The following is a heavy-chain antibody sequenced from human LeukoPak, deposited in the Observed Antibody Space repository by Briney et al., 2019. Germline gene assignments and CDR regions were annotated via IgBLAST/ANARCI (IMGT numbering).Heavy chain of an antibody. CDR3: ARFDYSGNYYSRLVYYYHMDV. Sequence: ASVKVSCKASGYTFTSYGISWVRQAPGQGLEWMGWISAYNGNTSYAQKLQGRVTMTTETSTNTAYMELRSLISDDTAVYYCARFDYSGNYYSRLVYYYHMDVWGKGTTVTVSS. D-gene: IGHD3-10*01. CDR1: GYTFTSYG. CDR2: ISAYNGNT. V-gene: IGHV1-18*01. J-gene: IGHJ6*03.